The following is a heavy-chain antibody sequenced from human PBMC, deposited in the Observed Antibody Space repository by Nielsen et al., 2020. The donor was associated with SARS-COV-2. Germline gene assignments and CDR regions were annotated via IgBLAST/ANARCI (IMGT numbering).Heavy chain of an antibody. D-gene: IGHD2-2*01. J-gene: IGHJ6*02. CDR2: ISSNGGST. CDR1: GFTFSSYA. CDR3: ARAFGEYCSSTSCYAEYYYYGMDV. Sequence: GGSLRLSCAAPGFTFSSYAIHWVRQAPGKGLEYVSAISSNGGSTYYANSVKGRFTISRDNSKNTLYLQMGSLRAEDMAVYYCARAFGEYCSSTSCYAEYYYYGMDVWGQGTTVTVSS. V-gene: IGHV3-64*01.